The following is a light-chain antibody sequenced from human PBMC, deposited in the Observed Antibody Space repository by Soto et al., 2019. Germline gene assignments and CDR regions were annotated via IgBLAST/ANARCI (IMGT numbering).Light chain of an antibody. V-gene: IGLV2-23*01. CDR1: SSDVGSYNL. J-gene: IGLJ2*01. Sequence: QSVLTQPASVSGSPGQSITISCTGTSSDVGSYNLVSWYQQHPGKAPKLMIYEGSKRPSGVSNRFSGSKSGNTASLTISGLQAEDDADYYCCSYAGSRGVVFGGGTKLTVL. CDR2: EGS. CDR3: CSYAGSRGVV.